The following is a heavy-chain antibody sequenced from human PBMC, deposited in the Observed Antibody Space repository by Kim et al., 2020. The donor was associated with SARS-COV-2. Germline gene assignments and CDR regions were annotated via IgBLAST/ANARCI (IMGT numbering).Heavy chain of an antibody. J-gene: IGHJ4*02. CDR3: ARPWDY. Sequence: YSSGSTYYTPSLKSRVTISVDTSKTQFSLKLSSVTAADTAVYYCARPWDYWGQGTLVTVSS. V-gene: IGHV4-39*01. CDR2: YSSGST.